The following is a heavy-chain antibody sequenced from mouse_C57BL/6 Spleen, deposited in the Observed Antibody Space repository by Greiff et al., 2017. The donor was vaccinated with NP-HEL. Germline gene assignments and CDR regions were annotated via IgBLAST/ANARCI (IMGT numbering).Heavy chain of an antibody. CDR2: IDPSDSYT. CDR1: GYTFTSYW. Sequence: QVQLQQPGAELVMPGASVKLSCKASGYTFTSYWMHWVKQRPGQGLEWIGEIDPSDSYTNSNQKFKGKSTLTVDKSSSTAYMQLSSLTSEYSAVYYCARAHYYGSSPHAMDDWGQGTSVTVSS. D-gene: IGHD1-1*01. V-gene: IGHV1-69*01. CDR3: ARAHYYGSSPHAMDD. J-gene: IGHJ4*01.